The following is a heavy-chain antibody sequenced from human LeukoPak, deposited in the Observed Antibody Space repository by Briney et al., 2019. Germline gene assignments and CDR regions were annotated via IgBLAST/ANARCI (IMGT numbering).Heavy chain of an antibody. V-gene: IGHV3-43D*03. D-gene: IGHD1-26*01. CDR2: IGWDGGST. Sequence: GPLRLSCAAFGFTFDHYALHWGGKAPGKGLGGVALIGWDGGSTYYADSVKCRFTISRDNRKHSLYLPMNRLRAEDTALYHCATNSGIYYGGAFDIWGQETMVTVSS. CDR1: GFTFDHYA. J-gene: IGHJ3*02. CDR3: ATNSGIYYGGAFDI.